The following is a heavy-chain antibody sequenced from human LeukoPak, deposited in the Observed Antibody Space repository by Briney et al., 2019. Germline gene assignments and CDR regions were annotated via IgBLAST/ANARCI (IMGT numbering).Heavy chain of an antibody. J-gene: IGHJ3*02. CDR3: ARGRSSSWSDAFDI. CDR1: GGSISSSSYY. CDR2: IHHSGIT. Sequence: SETLSLTCTVSGGSISSSSYYWGWIRQPPGKGLEWIGSIHHSGITHYNPSLKSRVTMAVDTSKNQFSLKLNSVTAADTAVYYCARGRSSSWSDAFDIWGQGTMVTVSS. V-gene: IGHV4-39*07. D-gene: IGHD6-13*01.